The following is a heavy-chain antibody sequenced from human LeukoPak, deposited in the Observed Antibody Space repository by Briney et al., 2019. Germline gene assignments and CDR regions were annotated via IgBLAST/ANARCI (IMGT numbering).Heavy chain of an antibody. CDR3: ARDPHSSSWYDY. J-gene: IGHJ4*02. V-gene: IGHV1-46*01. CDR1: GYAFTSYE. D-gene: IGHD6-13*01. CDR2: INPSGGST. Sequence: ASVTVSYKESGYAFTSYEKGWGRQARGQGIERMGIINPSGGSTSYAQKFQGRVTMTRDTSTSTVYMELSSLRSEDTAVYYCARDPHSSSWYDYWGQGTLVTVSS.